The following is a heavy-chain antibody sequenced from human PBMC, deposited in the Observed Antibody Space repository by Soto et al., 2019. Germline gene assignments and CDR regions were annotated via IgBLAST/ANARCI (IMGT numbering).Heavy chain of an antibody. V-gene: IGHV1-3*01. CDR2: INAGNGNA. Sequence: ASVKVSCKASGYTFTSYAMHLVRQAPGQRLEWMGWINAGNGNAKYSQKFQGRVTITRDTSASTACMELSSLRSEDTAVYYCARVLLGGYNGMDVWGQGTTVTVSS. D-gene: IGHD3-3*01. J-gene: IGHJ6*02. CDR3: ARVLLGGYNGMDV. CDR1: GYTFTSYA.